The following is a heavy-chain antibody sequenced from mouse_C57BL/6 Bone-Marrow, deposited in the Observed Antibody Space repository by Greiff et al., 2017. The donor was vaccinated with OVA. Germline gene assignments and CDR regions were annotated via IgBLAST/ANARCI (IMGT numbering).Heavy chain of an antibody. V-gene: IGHV5-17*01. J-gene: IGHJ1*03. CDR1: GFTFSDYG. CDR3: ARRSSSYPNWYFDV. Sequence: DVKLQESGGGLVKPGGSLKLSCAASGFTFSDYGMHWVRQAPEKGLEWVAYISSGSSTIYYADTVKGRFTISRDNAKNTLFLQMTSLRSEDTAMYYCARRSSSYPNWYFDVWGTGTTVTVSS. D-gene: IGHD1-1*01. CDR2: ISSGSSTI.